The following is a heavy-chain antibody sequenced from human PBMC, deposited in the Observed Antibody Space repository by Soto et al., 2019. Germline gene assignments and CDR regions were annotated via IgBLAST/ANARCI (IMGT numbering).Heavy chain of an antibody. CDR3: AKVIVGYCSSTSCPMDY. CDR1: GFTFSSYA. D-gene: IGHD2-2*01. CDR2: ISGSGGST. Sequence: GGSLRLSCAASGFTFSSYAMSWVRQAPGKGLEWVSAISGSGGSTYYADSVKGRFTISRDNSKNTLYLQMNSLRAEDTAVYYCAKVIVGYCSSTSCPMDYWGQGTLVTVSS. V-gene: IGHV3-23*01. J-gene: IGHJ4*02.